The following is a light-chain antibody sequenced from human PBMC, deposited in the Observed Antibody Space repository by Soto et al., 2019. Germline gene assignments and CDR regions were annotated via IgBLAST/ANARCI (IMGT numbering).Light chain of an antibody. V-gene: IGLV2-8*01. CDR3: SSYAGSNNLNV. CDR1: SSDVGAYNY. CDR2: EVT. Sequence: QSALTRPPSASGSPGQSVTISCTGTSSDVGAYNYVSWFQQHPGKAPKLMIYEVTKRPSGVPDRFFGSKSGNTASLTVSGLQAEDEADYYCSSYAGSNNLNVFGTGTKVTVL. J-gene: IGLJ1*01.